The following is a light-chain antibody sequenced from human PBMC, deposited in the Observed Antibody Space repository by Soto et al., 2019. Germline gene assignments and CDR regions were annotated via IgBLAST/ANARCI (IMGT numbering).Light chain of an antibody. CDR1: QSVSSH. Sequence: EIVMTQSPATLSVSPGERATLSCRASQSVSSHLAWYQHKPGQAPRLLIYDASTRATDVPDRITGSGSATDFTLTISSLQSEDFAVYYCQQYNNWPLSWTFGLGTKVEIK. J-gene: IGKJ1*01. CDR2: DAS. V-gene: IGKV3-15*01. CDR3: QQYNNWPLSWT.